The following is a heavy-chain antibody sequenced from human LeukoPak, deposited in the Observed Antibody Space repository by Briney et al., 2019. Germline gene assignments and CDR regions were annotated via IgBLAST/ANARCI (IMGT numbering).Heavy chain of an antibody. CDR1: GDSITSGSYY. CDR3: ARELALPRYYYMDV. Sequence: PSETLSLTCTVSGDSITSGSYYWSWIRQPAGKGLEWIGRIFISGGTNYNPSLKGRVTMSVDTSKNQFSLKLSSVTAADTAVYYCARELALPRYYYMDVWGKGTTVTISS. J-gene: IGHJ6*03. V-gene: IGHV4-61*02. CDR2: IFISGGT.